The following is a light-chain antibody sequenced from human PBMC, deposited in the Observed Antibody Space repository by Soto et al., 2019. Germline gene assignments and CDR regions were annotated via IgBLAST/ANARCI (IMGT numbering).Light chain of an antibody. V-gene: IGKV1-5*01. Sequence: DIQMTQSPSTLSASVGDAVIITCRASQNINTWLAWYQQKPGKAPNLLIYDASNLQSGVPLRFSGSGSGTEFTLTISSLQPDDFATYYCQQYNSYLYTFGQGTRLEIK. CDR3: QQYNSYLYT. CDR1: QNINTW. CDR2: DAS. J-gene: IGKJ2*01.